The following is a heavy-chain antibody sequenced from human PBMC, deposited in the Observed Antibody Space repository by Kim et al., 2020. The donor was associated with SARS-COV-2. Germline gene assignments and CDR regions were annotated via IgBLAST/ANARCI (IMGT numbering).Heavy chain of an antibody. D-gene: IGHD6-13*01. CDR3: ARGGYSSSWYGSRPPIDY. J-gene: IGHJ4*02. Sequence: LRSRVTISVDTSKTQFSLKLGSVTAADTAVYYCARGGYSSSWYGSRPPIDYWGQGTLVTVSS. V-gene: IGHV4-34*01.